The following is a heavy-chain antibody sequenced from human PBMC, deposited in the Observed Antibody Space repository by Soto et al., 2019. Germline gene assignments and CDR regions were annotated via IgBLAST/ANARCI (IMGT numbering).Heavy chain of an antibody. V-gene: IGHV1-2*04. CDR3: ASGGIYDTSGNYHGPYYGLDV. Sequence: GASVKVSCKASGYTFTDYYMHWVRQVPGQGLEWMGWIYPNTGGTKYAQKFQGWVTMTRDTSISTAYMELSRLRSDDTAVYYCASGGIYDTSGNYHGPYYGLDVWGQGTTVTVSS. CDR2: IYPNTGGT. D-gene: IGHD3-22*01. CDR1: GYTFTDYY. J-gene: IGHJ6*02.